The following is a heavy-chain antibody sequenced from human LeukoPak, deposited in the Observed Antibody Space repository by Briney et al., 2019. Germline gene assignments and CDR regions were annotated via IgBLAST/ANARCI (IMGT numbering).Heavy chain of an antibody. V-gene: IGHV1-8*01. CDR2: MNPNSGNT. D-gene: IGHD3-3*01. Sequence: ASLRVCCKASGYTFTSYAINWVPQATGQGLEWMRWMNPNSGNTGYAQKFQGRVTMTRNTSISTAFMAFSSLRSEYTAVCYCARGVVGTIFGVVISPRYYMDVWGKGTTVTVSS. CDR3: ARGVVGTIFGVVISPRYYMDV. CDR1: GYTFTSYA. J-gene: IGHJ6*03.